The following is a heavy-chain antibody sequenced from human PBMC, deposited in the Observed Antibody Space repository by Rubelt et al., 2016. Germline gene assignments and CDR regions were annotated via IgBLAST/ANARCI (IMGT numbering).Heavy chain of an antibody. Sequence: QVQLQQWGAGLLKPSETLSLTCAVYGGSFSGYYWSWIRQPPGKGLEWIGEINHSGSTNYNPSLKSRVTISVDTSKNQSSLKRSSVTAADTAVYYCASGSSEWLMDAFDIWGQGTMVTVSS. CDR2: INHSGST. CDR1: GGSFSGYY. J-gene: IGHJ3*02. D-gene: IGHD6-19*01. CDR3: ASGSSEWLMDAFDI. V-gene: IGHV4-34*01.